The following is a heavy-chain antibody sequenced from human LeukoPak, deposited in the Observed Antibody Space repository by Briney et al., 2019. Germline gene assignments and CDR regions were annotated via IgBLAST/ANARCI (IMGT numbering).Heavy chain of an antibody. J-gene: IGHJ5*02. CDR3: AKAGGRRWLPFDP. V-gene: IGHV3-30*18. CDR1: GFTFSNYG. CDR2: ISHDGSNK. Sequence: HPGGSLRLSCAASGFTFSNYGMHWVRQAPGKGLEWVAVISHDGSNKNYADSVKGRFTISRDNSKNTLYLQMDSLRTEDTAVYFCAKAGGRRWLPFDPWGQGTLVTVSS. D-gene: IGHD6-19*01.